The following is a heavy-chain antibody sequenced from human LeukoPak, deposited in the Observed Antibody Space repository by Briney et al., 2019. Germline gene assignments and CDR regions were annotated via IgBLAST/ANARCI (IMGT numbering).Heavy chain of an antibody. CDR1: GGSISSGGYS. Sequence: SETLSLTCAVSGGSISSGGYSWSWIRQPPGKGLEWIGYIYHSGSTYYNPSLKSRVTISVDRSKNQFSLKLSSVTAADTAVYYCASSSYYDFWSGYYQNAFDIWGQGTVVTVSS. CDR2: IYHSGST. CDR3: ASSSYYDFWSGYYQNAFDI. J-gene: IGHJ3*02. D-gene: IGHD3-3*01. V-gene: IGHV4-30-2*01.